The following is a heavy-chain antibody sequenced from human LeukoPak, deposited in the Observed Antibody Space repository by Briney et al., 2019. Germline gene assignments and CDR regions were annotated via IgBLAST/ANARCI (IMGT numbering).Heavy chain of an antibody. CDR2: INHSGST. J-gene: IGHJ6*02. CDR1: GWSFSGYY. Sequence: SETLSLTCAVYGWSFSGYYWSWIRQPPGKGLEWIGEINHSGSTNYNPSLKSRVTISVDTSKNQFSLKLSSVTAADTAVYYCARDWGYNYYYYYGMDVWGQGTTVTVSS. CDR3: ARDWGYNYYYYYGMDV. V-gene: IGHV4-34*01. D-gene: IGHD5-24*01.